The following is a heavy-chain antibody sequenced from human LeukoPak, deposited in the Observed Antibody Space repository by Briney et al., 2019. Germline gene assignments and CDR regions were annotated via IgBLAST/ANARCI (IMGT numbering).Heavy chain of an antibody. Sequence: SGTLSHSCTVSGGSISSYYWSWIRQPPGKGLEWIGYIYYSGSTNYNPSLKSRVTISVDTSKNQFSLKLSSVTAADTAVYYCARDPFLREFDPWGQGTLVTVSS. D-gene: IGHD3-3*01. CDR1: GGSISSYY. CDR3: ARDPFLREFDP. J-gene: IGHJ5*02. CDR2: IYYSGST. V-gene: IGHV4-59*01.